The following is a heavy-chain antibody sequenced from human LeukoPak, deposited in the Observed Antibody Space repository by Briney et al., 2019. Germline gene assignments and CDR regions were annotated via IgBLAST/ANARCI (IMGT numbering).Heavy chain of an antibody. V-gene: IGHV3-23*01. CDR3: AKVKYNWNYYYYYGMDV. Sequence: GGSLRLSCAASGFTFSSYGMHWVRQAPGKGLEWVSAISGSGGSTYYADSVKGRFTISRDNSKNTLYLQMNSLRAEDTAVYYCAKVKYNWNYYYYYGMDVWGQGTTVTVSS. CDR1: GFTFSSYG. J-gene: IGHJ6*02. CDR2: ISGSGGST. D-gene: IGHD1-20*01.